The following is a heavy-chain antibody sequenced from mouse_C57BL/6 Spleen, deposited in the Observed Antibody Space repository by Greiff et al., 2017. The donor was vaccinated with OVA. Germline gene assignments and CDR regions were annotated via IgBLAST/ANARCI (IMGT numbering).Heavy chain of an antibody. D-gene: IGHD1-1*01. J-gene: IGHJ4*01. CDR3: ARSEGYYYGSSSYYAMDY. CDR1: GYTFTSYW. Sequence: QVQLQQPEAELVRPGTSVKLSCKASGYTFTSYWMHWVKQRPGQGLEWIGVIDPSDSYTNYNQKFKGKATLTVDTSSSTAYMQLSSLTSEDSAVYYCARSEGYYYGSSSYYAMDYWGQGTSVTVSS. CDR2: IDPSDSYT. V-gene: IGHV1-59*01.